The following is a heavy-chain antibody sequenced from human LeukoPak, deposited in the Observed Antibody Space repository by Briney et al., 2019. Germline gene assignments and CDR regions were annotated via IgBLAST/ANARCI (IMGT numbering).Heavy chain of an antibody. V-gene: IGHV3-21*01. CDR1: GFTFSSYS. D-gene: IGHD3-10*02. J-gene: IGHJ6*02. CDR2: ISSSSSYI. CDR3: ARVLGSYYYYGMDV. Sequence: PGGSLRLSCAASGFTFSSYSMNWVRQAPGKGLEWVSSISSSSSYIYYADSVKGRFTISRDNAKNSLYLQMNSLRAEDTAVYHCARVLGSYYYYGMDVWGQGTTVTVSS.